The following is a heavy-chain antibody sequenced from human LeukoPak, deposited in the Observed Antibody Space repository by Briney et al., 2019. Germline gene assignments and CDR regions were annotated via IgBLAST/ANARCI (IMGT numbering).Heavy chain of an antibody. CDR1: GFTFSSYA. CDR2: ISGSGGST. J-gene: IGHJ4*02. D-gene: IGHD6-13*01. CDR3: ARDLSSSWYYFDY. Sequence: GGSLRLSCAASGFTFSSYAMSWVRQAPGKGLEWVSAISGSGGSTYYADSVKGRFTISRDNSKNTLYLQMNSLRAEDTAVYYCARDLSSSWYYFDYWGQGTLVTVSS. V-gene: IGHV3-23*01.